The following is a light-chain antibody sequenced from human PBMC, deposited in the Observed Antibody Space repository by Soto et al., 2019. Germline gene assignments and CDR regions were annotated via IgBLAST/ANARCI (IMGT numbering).Light chain of an antibody. J-gene: IGKJ4*01. CDR2: AAS. CDR1: QGISSY. Sequence: IQLTQSPSSLSASGGDRFTXAXXASQGISSYLAWYQQKPGKAPKLLIYAASTLQSGVPSRFSGSGSGTEFTLTISSLQPEDFATYYCQQLNSYPLTFGGGTKVDIK. V-gene: IGKV1-9*01. CDR3: QQLNSYPLT.